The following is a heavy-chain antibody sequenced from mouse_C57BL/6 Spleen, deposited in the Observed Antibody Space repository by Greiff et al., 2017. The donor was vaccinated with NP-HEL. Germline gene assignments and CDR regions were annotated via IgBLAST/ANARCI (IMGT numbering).Heavy chain of an antibody. CDR3: AREGLYGYWFAY. D-gene: IGHD2-2*01. J-gene: IGHJ3*01. CDR1: GYSITSGYD. CDR2: ISYSGST. Sequence: DVKLVESGPGMVKPSQSLSLTCTVTGYSITSGYDWHWIRHLPGNKLEWMGYISYSGSTNYNPSLKSRISITHDTSKNHFFLKLNSVTTEDTATYYCAREGLYGYWFAYWGQGTLVTVSA. V-gene: IGHV3-1*01.